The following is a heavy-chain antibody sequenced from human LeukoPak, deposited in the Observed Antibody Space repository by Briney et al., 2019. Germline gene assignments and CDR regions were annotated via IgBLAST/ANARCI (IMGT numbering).Heavy chain of an antibody. J-gene: IGHJ4*02. CDR3: ARQQWPQRPFDY. CDR1: GGSISSSSYY. Sequence: SETLSLTCTVSGGSISSSSYYWGWIRQPPGKGLEWIGSIYYSGSTYYNPSLKSRVTISVDTSKNQFSLKLSSVTTADTAVYYCARQQWPQRPFDYWGQGTLVTVSS. CDR2: IYYSGST. V-gene: IGHV4-39*01. D-gene: IGHD6-19*01.